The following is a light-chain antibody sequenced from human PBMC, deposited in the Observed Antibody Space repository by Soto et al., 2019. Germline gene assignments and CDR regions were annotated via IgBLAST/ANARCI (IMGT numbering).Light chain of an antibody. Sequence: QSVLTQPASVSGSPGQSIAISCTGTSSDVGGFNYVSWYQQHPGKAPKFMIYDVSSRPSGVSDRFSGSKSGSTASLTISGLQAEDEADYYCSSYTTSSTYVFGTGTKVTVL. CDR2: DVS. J-gene: IGLJ1*01. V-gene: IGLV2-14*03. CDR1: SSDVGGFNY. CDR3: SSYTTSSTYV.